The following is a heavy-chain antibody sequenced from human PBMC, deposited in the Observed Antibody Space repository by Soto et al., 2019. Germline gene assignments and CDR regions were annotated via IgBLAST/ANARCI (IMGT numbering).Heavy chain of an antibody. J-gene: IGHJ4*02. Sequence: PLVSLKIPWGGFGDSLANYWIAWVPQVPGKGLEWIGIIYPGDSDTRYITSFQGQVTISADKSISTAYLQWSSLKASETAMYYCARLYHFDTSARWTGVFDYWGQGTQVPGTS. D-gene: IGHD3-22*01. V-gene: IGHV5-51*01. CDR3: ARLYHFDTSARWTGVFDY. CDR2: IYPGDSDT. CDR1: GDSLANYW.